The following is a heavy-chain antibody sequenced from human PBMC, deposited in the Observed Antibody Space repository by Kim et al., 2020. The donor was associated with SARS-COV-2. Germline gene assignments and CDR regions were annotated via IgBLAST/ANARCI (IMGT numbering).Heavy chain of an antibody. D-gene: IGHD1-26*01. CDR2: ISHSGGGT. CDR3: AKGGYSGSYYLCDY. Sequence: GGSLRLSCAASGFPFTRYAMNWVRQAPGKGLEWVSTISHSGGGTYYADSVKGRFTVSRDNSKNTLYLQMNSLRAEDTAIYYCAKGGYSGSYYLCDYWGQG. V-gene: IGHV3-23*01. J-gene: IGHJ4*02. CDR1: GFPFTRYA.